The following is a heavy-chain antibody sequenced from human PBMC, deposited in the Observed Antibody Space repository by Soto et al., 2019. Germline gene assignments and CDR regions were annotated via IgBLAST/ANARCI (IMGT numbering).Heavy chain of an antibody. CDR3: ARDLEGSSSAGGMDV. CDR1: GFTFSSYS. D-gene: IGHD6-13*01. Sequence: GGSLRLSCAASGFTFSSYSMNWVRQAPGKGLEWVSYISSSSSTIYYADSVKGRFTISRDNAKNSLYLQMNSLRDEDTAVYYCARDLEGSSSAGGMDVWGQGTTVTVSS. V-gene: IGHV3-48*02. CDR2: ISSSSSTI. J-gene: IGHJ6*02.